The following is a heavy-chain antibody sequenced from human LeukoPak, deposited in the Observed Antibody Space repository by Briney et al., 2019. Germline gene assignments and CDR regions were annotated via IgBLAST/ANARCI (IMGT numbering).Heavy chain of an antibody. CDR3: ARSFSRGLLRWFDP. Sequence: TSETLSLTCTVSGGSISSGSYYWSWIRQPAGKGLEWIGRIYTSGSTNYNPSLKSRVTISVDTSKNQFSLKLSSVTAADTAVYYCARSFSRGLLRWFDPWGQGTLVTVSS. J-gene: IGHJ5*02. V-gene: IGHV4-61*02. CDR2: IYTSGST. CDR1: GGSISSGSYY. D-gene: IGHD2-15*01.